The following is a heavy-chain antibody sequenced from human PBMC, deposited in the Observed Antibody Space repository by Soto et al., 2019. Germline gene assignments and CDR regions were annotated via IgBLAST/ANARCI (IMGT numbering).Heavy chain of an antibody. CDR1: GDSVSSNSAA. D-gene: IGHD3-10*01. V-gene: IGHV6-1*01. CDR3: AGVSWFRGMDV. CDR2: TYYRSNWSS. J-gene: IGHJ6*02. Sequence: PSQTLSLTCAISGDSVSSNSAAWNLIRQSPSRGLEWLGRTYYRSNWSSDYAVSVKSRITINPDTSKNQFSLQLYSMTPEDTAVYFCAGVSWFRGMDVWGQGTPVTVSS.